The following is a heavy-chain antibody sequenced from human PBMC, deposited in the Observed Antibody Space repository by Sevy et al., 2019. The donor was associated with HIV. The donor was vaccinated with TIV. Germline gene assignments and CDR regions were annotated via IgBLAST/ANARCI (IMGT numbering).Heavy chain of an antibody. CDR3: ARDLVADIVVVVAADINYYYYGMDV. CDR2: ISSSSSYI. CDR1: GFTFSSYS. D-gene: IGHD2-15*01. V-gene: IGHV3-21*01. Sequence: GESLKISCAASGFTFSSYSMNWVRQAPGKGLEWVSSISSSSSYIYYADSVKGRFTISRDNAKNSLYLQMNSLRAEDTAVYYCARDLVADIVVVVAADINYYYYGMDVWGQGTTVTVSS. J-gene: IGHJ6*02.